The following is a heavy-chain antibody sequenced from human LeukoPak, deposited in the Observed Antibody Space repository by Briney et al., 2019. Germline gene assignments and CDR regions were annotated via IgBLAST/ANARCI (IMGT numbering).Heavy chain of an antibody. J-gene: IGHJ4*02. CDR3: ARYYYDSSGYYYFDY. D-gene: IGHD3-22*01. CDR1: GFTFSSYA. Sequence: GGSLRLSCAASGFTFSSYAMSWVRQAPGKGLEWVSAISGSGGSTYYADSVKGRFTISRDNAKNSLYLQMNSLRAEDTAVYYCARYYYDSSGYYYFDYWGQGTLVTVSS. CDR2: ISGSGGST. V-gene: IGHV3-23*01.